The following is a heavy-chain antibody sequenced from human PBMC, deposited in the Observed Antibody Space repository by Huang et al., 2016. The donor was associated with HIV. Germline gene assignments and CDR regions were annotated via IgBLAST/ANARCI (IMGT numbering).Heavy chain of an antibody. CDR3: IILDGDY. D-gene: IGHD3-3*02. CDR1: GSNFTT. V-gene: IGHV3-73*01. J-gene: IGHJ4*02. Sequence: EVQLVESGGGSVQPGGSLILSCAASGSNFTTMHWVRQASGKGREWVGRIRNKANNYATAYAASVRGRFTISRDDSRSTAYLKMTSLRIEDTALYYCIILDGDYWGLGILVTVSS. CDR2: IRNKANNYAT.